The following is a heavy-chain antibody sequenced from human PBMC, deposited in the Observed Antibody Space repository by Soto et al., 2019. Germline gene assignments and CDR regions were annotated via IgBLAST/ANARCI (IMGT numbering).Heavy chain of an antibody. CDR2: ISSSSSYI. Sequence: WRSLCLPWASAGGTFGSQGGSWVSPAPGKGLEWVSSISSSSSYIYYADSVKGRFTISRDNAKNSLYLQMNSLRAEDTAVYSSAREHIRSLACLDTRGQGTLVTVSS. CDR3: AREHIRSLACLDT. CDR1: GGTFGSQG. J-gene: IGHJ5*02. D-gene: IGHD2-21*01. V-gene: IGHV3-21*01.